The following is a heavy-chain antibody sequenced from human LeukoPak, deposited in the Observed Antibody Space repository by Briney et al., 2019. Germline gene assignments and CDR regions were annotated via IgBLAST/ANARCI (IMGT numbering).Heavy chain of an antibody. CDR1: GFTFSNYA. V-gene: IGHV3-23*01. CDR2: ITGSGGNT. D-gene: IGHD3-9*01. CDR3: AKWGDYDVLTGYYVSDY. J-gene: IGHJ4*02. Sequence: GASLRLSCAASGFTFSNYAMSWVRQAPGKGLEWFSAITGSGGNTYYADSVKGRFTISRDNSKNPVFLQMNSLGAEDTAVYYCAKWGDYDVLTGYYVSDYWGQGTLVSVSS.